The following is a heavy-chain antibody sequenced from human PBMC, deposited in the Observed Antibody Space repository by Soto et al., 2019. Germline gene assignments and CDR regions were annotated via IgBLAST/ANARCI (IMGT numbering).Heavy chain of an antibody. Sequence: PSETLSLTCTVSGGSISSGGYYWSWIRQHPGKGLEWIGYIYYSGSTYYNPSLKSRVTISVDTSKNQFSLKLSSVTAADTAVYYCASGGAGYSYGYSCDYWGQGTLVTVSS. V-gene: IGHV4-31*03. CDR1: GGSISSGGYY. J-gene: IGHJ4*02. D-gene: IGHD5-18*01. CDR2: IYYSGST. CDR3: ASGGAGYSYGYSCDY.